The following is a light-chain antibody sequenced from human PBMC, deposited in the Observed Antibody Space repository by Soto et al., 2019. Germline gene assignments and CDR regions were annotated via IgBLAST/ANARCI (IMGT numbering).Light chain of an antibody. CDR2: DRP. J-gene: IGKJ4*01. V-gene: IGKV3-15*01. CDR1: QGSGDT. Sequence: ETVMTQSPATLSLSPGERATLSCRASQGSGDTLAWYQHKPGQTPRLLIYDRPTRATGAPTRFSGSRVGAEFTLTINSLQSEDFAVYYCQPYNNWPLTFGGGTKVDIK. CDR3: QPYNNWPLT.